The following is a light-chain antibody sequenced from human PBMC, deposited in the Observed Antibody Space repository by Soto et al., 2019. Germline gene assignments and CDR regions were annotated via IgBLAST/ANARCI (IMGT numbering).Light chain of an antibody. V-gene: IGLV1-40*01. CDR1: RSNIGAGYD. CDR3: QSYDSNLSVV. J-gene: IGLJ2*01. Sequence: QSVLTQSPSVSGAPGQRVTISCTGSRSNIGAGYDVHWYQQLPGTAPKLLIYGNSNRPSGVPDRFSGSKSGTSASLAITGLQAEDEADYYCQSYDSNLSVVFGGGTKVTVL. CDR2: GNS.